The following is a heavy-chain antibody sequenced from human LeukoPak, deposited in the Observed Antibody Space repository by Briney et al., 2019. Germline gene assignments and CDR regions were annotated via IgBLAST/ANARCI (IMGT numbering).Heavy chain of an antibody. CDR3: ARLEGNDAFDI. J-gene: IGHJ3*02. CDR1: GGSISSSSYY. CDR2: IYYSGST. Sequence: SETLSLTCTVSGGSISSSSYYWGWIRQPPGKGLEWIGSIYYSGSTYYNPSLKSRVTISVDTSKNQFSLKLSSVTAADTAVYYCARLEGNDAFDIWGQGTIVTVSS. D-gene: IGHD1-1*01. V-gene: IGHV4-39*01.